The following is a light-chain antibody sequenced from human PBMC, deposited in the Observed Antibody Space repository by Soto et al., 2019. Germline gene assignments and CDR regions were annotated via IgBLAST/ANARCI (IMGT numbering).Light chain of an antibody. CDR1: QSLGTN. CDR3: QQYNDWPPYT. CDR2: GAS. Sequence: EIVMTQSPATLSVSPGERATLSCRASQSLGTNLAWYQQRPGQAPRLLIYGASTRAAGIPPRFSGGGSGTEFTLTISSVQSEDSVVYYCQQYNDWPPYTFGQGTKLEIK. J-gene: IGKJ2*01. V-gene: IGKV3-15*01.